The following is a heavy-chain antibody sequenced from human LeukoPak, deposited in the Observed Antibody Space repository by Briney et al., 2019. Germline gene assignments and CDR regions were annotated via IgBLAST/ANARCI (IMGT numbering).Heavy chain of an antibody. CDR1: GGTFSSYA. CDR2: IIPILGIA. Sequence: SVKVSCTASGGTFSSYAISWVRQAPGQGLEWMGRIIPILGIANYAQKFQGRVTITADKSTSTAYMELSSLRSEDTAVYYCAREWEYCSGGSCYFDYWGQGTLVTVSS. J-gene: IGHJ4*02. V-gene: IGHV1-69*04. D-gene: IGHD2-15*01. CDR3: AREWEYCSGGSCYFDY.